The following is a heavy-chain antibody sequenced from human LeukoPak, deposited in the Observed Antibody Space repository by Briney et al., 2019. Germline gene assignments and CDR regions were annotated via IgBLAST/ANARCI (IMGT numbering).Heavy chain of an antibody. V-gene: IGHV3-30*19. J-gene: IGHJ4*02. CDR2: ISYDGSNK. Sequence: GGSLRLSCAASGFTFFNYGMHWVRQAPGKGLEWVAVISYDGSNKYYADSVKGRFTISRDNSKNTLYLQMNSLRAEDTAVYYCVAQPTADSSGYYYFDYWGQGTLVTVSS. CDR3: VAQPTADSSGYYYFDY. D-gene: IGHD3-22*01. CDR1: GFTFFNYG.